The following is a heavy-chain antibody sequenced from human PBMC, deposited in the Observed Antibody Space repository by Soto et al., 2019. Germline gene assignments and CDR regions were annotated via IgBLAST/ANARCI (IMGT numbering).Heavy chain of an antibody. CDR1: GFTFRNFA. Sequence: QVQLVESGGGVVQPGRSLRLSCAASGFTFRNFAMHWVRQAPGKGLEWLAAITFAGKDKYYAGSVKGRFAISRDTSKNTLYLQMNSLRVDYTALYFCTGDLRAGHDVYWGQGTLVTVSS. J-gene: IGHJ4*02. CDR2: ITFAGKDK. CDR3: TGDLRAGHDVY. D-gene: IGHD5-12*01. V-gene: IGHV3-30*09.